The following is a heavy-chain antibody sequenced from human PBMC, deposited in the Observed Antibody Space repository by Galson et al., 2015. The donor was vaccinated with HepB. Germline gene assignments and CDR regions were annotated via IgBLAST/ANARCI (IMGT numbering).Heavy chain of an antibody. Sequence: SLRLSCAVSGFTFSRFNMNWVRQAPGKGLEWVSSISSGGDYLFYAESVKGRFTISRDDAKNSLYLQMNSLRAEDTAVYFCAVAYCTAASCPWSFDYWGQGTLVTVSS. CDR1: GFTFSRFN. CDR3: AVAYCTAASCPWSFDY. D-gene: IGHD2-8*02. J-gene: IGHJ4*02. V-gene: IGHV3-21*01. CDR2: ISSGGDYL.